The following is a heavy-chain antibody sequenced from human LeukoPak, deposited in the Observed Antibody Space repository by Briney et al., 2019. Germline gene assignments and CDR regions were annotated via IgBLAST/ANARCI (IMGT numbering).Heavy chain of an antibody. CDR3: ARECMNTVTGSPDKDFDH. CDR1: GYTFTGHY. CDR2: IKSDNGDT. Sequence: ASVKVSCQASGYTFTGHYMHWLRQAPGQGLGWMGWIKSDNGDTGSAQKIEGRVTIARDTSITTVYMELSRLTSDDTAVYYCARECMNTVTGSPDKDFDHWGQGTLVTVSS. J-gene: IGHJ4*02. V-gene: IGHV1-2*02. D-gene: IGHD4-11*01.